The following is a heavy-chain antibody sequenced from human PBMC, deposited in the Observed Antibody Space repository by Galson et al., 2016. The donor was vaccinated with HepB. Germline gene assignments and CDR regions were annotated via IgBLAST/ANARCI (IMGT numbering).Heavy chain of an antibody. J-gene: IGHJ6*02. CDR3: ARVMVDYHYWSHKPKHYYSGMDV. V-gene: IGHV3-11*01. D-gene: IGHD3-3*01. CDR1: GITFSDSY. CDR2: ISSSGSTI. Sequence: SLRLSCAASGITFSDSYMTWIRQAPGKGLEWLSYISSSGSTIYYADSVKGRFTISRDNAKSSLYLQMNSLRAEDTSVYYCARVMVDYHYWSHKPKHYYSGMDVWGQGTTVTVSS.